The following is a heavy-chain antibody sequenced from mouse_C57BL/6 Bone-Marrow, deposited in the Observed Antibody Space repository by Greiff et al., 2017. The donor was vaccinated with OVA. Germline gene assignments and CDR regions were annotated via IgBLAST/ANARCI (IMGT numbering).Heavy chain of an antibody. J-gene: IGHJ3*01. CDR2: INPGSGGT. D-gene: IGHD2-2*01. V-gene: IGHV1-54*01. Sequence: QVQLQQSGAELVRPGTSVKVSCKASGYAFTNYLIEWVKQRPGQGLEWIGVINPGSGGTNYNEKFKGKATLTADKSSSTAYMQLSSLTSEDSAVYFCARSERLRRVAYWGQGTLVTVSA. CDR3: ARSERLRRVAY. CDR1: GYAFTNYL.